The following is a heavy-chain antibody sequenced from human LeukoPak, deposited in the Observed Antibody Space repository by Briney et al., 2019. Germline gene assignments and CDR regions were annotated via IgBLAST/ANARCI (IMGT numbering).Heavy chain of an antibody. V-gene: IGHV1-2*02. Sequence: ASVKVSCKVSGYTFTGYYMHWVRQAPGQGLEWMGWINPNSGGTNYAQRFQGGVTMTRDTSISTAYMELSRLRSDDTAVYYCARGASGVYTVTTSWFDPWGQGTLVTVSS. CDR2: INPNSGGT. CDR3: ARGASGVYTVTTSWFDP. J-gene: IGHJ5*02. D-gene: IGHD4-17*01. CDR1: GYTFTGYY.